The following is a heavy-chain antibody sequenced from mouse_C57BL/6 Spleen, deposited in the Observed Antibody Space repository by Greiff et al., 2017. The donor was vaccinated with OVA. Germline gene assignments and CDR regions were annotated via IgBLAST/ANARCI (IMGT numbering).Heavy chain of an antibody. Sequence: EVQLQESGPGLVKPSQSLSLPCSVTGYSITSGYYWNWIRQFPGNKLEWMGYISYDGSNNYNPSLKNRISITRDTSKNQFFLKLNSVTTEDTATYYCARETDDFDYWGQGTTLTVSS. CDR1: GYSITSGYY. V-gene: IGHV3-6*01. CDR3: ARETDDFDY. J-gene: IGHJ2*01. CDR2: ISYDGSN.